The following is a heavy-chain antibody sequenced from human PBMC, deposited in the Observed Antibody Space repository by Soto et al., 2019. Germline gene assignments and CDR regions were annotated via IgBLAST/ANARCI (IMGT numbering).Heavy chain of an antibody. V-gene: IGHV5-51*01. CDR1: GYSFTSYW. D-gene: IGHD3-10*01. J-gene: IGHJ6*02. Sequence: GESLKISCKGSGYSFTSYWIGWVRQMPGKGLEWMGTIYPGDSDTRYSPSTQGQVTISADKSISTAYMQWISLKASDTGIYYCARSNYGWGRPLYGMDVWGQGPRVPGSS. CDR3: ARSNYGWGRPLYGMDV. CDR2: IYPGDSDT.